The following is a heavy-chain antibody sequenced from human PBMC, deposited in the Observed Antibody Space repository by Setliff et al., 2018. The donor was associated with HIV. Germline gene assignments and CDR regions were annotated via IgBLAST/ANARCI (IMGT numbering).Heavy chain of an antibody. CDR3: TTGGGGAN. D-gene: IGHD3-16*01. J-gene: IGHJ4*02. CDR1: GFSVSDDW. V-gene: IGHV3-15*01. Sequence: GGSLRLSCAASGFSVSDDWMSWVRQTPGKRLEWVGRIKSIISGGTTDYAAPVKDRFTISRDDSKNMAYLQMNSLKTEGTAVYYCTTGGGGANWGQGTLVTVSS. CDR2: IKSIISGGTT.